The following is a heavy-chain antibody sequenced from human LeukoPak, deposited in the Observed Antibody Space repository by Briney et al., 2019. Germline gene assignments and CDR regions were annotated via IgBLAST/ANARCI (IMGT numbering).Heavy chain of an antibody. CDR1: GGSVSSSDYY. Sequence: PSETLSLTCTVSGGSVSSSDYYWGWIRQPPGKGLEWIGSIYYSGSTYYNPSLKSRVTISVDTSKNQFSLKLSSVTAADTAVYYCARHSGSYRYYYYYYYMDVWSKGTTVTVSS. J-gene: IGHJ6*03. D-gene: IGHD1-26*01. CDR3: ARHSGSYRYYYYYYYMDV. V-gene: IGHV4-39*01. CDR2: IYYSGST.